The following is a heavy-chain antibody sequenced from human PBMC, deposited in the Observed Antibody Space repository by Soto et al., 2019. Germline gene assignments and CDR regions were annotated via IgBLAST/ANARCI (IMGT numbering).Heavy chain of an antibody. CDR3: ASGVELALGY. D-gene: IGHD1-26*01. CDR1: EFTVSSNY. V-gene: IGHV3-53*04. CDR2: IYRGGST. J-gene: IGHJ4*02. Sequence: GGSLRLSCAASEFTVSSNYMSWVRQAPGKGLELVSIIYRGGSTYYADSVKGRFTISRHNSNNTVSLQMNSLRPEDTAVYYCASGVELALGYWGQGTLVTVSS.